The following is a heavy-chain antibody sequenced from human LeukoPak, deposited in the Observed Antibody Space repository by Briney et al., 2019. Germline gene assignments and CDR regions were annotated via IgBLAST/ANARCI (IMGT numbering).Heavy chain of an antibody. CDR2: IYTSGST. V-gene: IGHV4-4*07. Sequence: PSETLSLTCTVSGGSISSYYWSWIRQPAGKGLEWIGRIYTSGSTNYNPSLKSRVTISVDKSKNQFSPKLSSVTAADTAVYYCARDWNKWELSNWFDPWGQGTLVTVSS. D-gene: IGHD1-26*01. J-gene: IGHJ5*02. CDR1: GGSISSYY. CDR3: ARDWNKWELSNWFDP.